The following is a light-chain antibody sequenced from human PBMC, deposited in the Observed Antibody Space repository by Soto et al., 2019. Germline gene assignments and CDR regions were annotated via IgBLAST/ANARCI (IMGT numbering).Light chain of an antibody. V-gene: IGLV2-14*01. CDR1: SSDIGAYNY. J-gene: IGLJ1*01. Sequence: QSVLTQPGSVSGSPGQSITISCTGTSSDIGAYNYVSWYQQHPGKAPKLVIFDVTNRPSGVSTRFSGSKSGNTASQTISGLQAEDEADYYCCSFTSGNTAYVFGTGTKVTVL. CDR3: CSFTSGNTAYV. CDR2: DVT.